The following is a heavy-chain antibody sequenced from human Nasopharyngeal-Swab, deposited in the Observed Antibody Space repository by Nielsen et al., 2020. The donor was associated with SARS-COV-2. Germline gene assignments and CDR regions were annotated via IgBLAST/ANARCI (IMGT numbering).Heavy chain of an antibody. CDR2: VLSDGSQG. CDR3: VREGGTSCRAGYFGY. Sequence: GESLKTSCAASGFALNNFVMQWIRQAPGKGLEWVAVVLSDGSQGQYADSVEGRFTFYRDNTRNMVRLQMNSLRDEDTAVYYCVREGGTSCRAGYFGYWRRGTLVT. J-gene: IGHJ4*02. D-gene: IGHD1-1*01. CDR1: GFALNNFV. V-gene: IGHV3-30-3*01.